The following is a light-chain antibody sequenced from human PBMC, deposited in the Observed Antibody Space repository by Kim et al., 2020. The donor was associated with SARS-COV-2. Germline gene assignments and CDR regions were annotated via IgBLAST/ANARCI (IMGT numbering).Light chain of an antibody. V-gene: IGLV3-21*03. Sequence: APGNTARITCGENNIESKSVLWYQQKPGQAPVVVVYDDSDRPSEIPERFSGSNSGNTATLTISRVEAGDEADYYCQVWDSSSDHVVFGGGTQLTVL. CDR3: QVWDSSSDHVV. CDR1: NIESKS. CDR2: DDS. J-gene: IGLJ2*01.